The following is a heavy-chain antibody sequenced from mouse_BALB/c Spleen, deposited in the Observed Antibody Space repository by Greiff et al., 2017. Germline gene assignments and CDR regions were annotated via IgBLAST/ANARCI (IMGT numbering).Heavy chain of an antibody. CDR2: IWAGGST. D-gene: IGHD2-2*01. J-gene: IGHJ3*01. V-gene: IGHV2-9*02. Sequence: VKLMESGPGLVAPSQSLSITCTVSGFSLTSYGVHWVRQPPGKGLEWLGVIWAGGSTNYNSALMSRLSISKDNSKSQVFLKMNSLQTDDTAMYYCAREGYYGYDGAYWGQGTLVTVSA. CDR3: AREGYYGYDGAY. CDR1: GFSLTSYG.